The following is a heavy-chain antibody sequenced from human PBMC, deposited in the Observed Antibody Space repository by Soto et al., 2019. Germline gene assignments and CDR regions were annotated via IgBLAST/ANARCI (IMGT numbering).Heavy chain of an antibody. CDR1: GGSISHSY. CDR2: IHYGGAT. Sequence: QEQLQESGPGLVMPSETLSLTCTVSGGSISHSYWSWLRLSPGKGLEWLGYIHYGGATTYNPSLKSRVTISLGTPKKHFYLHLRSVTAADTAVYFCARLHNSSDWTDFDFWGQGTRVTVSS. D-gene: IGHD6-19*01. J-gene: IGHJ4*02. V-gene: IGHV4-59*08. CDR3: ARLHNSSDWTDFDF.